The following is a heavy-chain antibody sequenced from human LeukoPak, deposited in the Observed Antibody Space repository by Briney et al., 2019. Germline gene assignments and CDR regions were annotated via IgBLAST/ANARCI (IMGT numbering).Heavy chain of an antibody. D-gene: IGHD6-19*01. J-gene: IGHJ4*02. Sequence: GGSLRLSCAASGFTFSSYGMHWVRQAPGKGLEWVAFIRYDDKYYADSVKGRFTISRDNSKNTLYLQMSSLRADDTAVYYCAKDQGSGYALNYWGQGTLVTVSS. V-gene: IGHV3-30*02. CDR3: AKDQGSGYALNY. CDR1: GFTFSSYG. CDR2: IRYDDK.